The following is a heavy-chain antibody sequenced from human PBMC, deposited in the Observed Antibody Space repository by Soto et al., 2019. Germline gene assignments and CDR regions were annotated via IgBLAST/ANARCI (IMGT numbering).Heavy chain of an antibody. Sequence: GGSLRLSCRASGFSFSSFAMTWVRQAPGKGLEWVAVVSHDGRNTHYADSVKGRFTISRDSSKNTVSLEMTSLRAEDTAVYYCAKGGRQWLVTSDFNYWGQGALVTVSS. CDR2: VSHDGRNT. J-gene: IGHJ4*02. CDR3: AKGGRQWLVTSDFNY. D-gene: IGHD6-19*01. CDR1: GFSFSSFA. V-gene: IGHV3-30*18.